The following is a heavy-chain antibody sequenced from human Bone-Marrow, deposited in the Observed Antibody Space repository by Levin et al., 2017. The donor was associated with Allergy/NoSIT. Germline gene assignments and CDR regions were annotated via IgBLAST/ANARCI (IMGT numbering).Heavy chain of an antibody. V-gene: IGHV3-30-3*01. CDR3: ARDETWGYSGYELDD. CDR2: ISYDGFTK. Sequence: GGSLRLSCAASGFTFSRFALHWVRQAPGKGLEWVAVISYDGFTKHYADSVKGRFTISRDNSHNTLYLQMNSLRPEDSAFYYCARDETWGYSGYELDDWGQGTLLTVSS. J-gene: IGHJ4*02. D-gene: IGHD5-12*01. CDR1: GFTFSRFA.